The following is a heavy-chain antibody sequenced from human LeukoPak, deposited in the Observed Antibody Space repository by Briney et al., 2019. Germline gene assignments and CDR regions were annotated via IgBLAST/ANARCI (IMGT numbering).Heavy chain of an antibody. CDR1: GYTFNGYY. D-gene: IGHD1-26*01. CDR3: ARGGYSGTEKPNDY. J-gene: IGHJ4*02. Sequence: ASVKVPCKASGYTFNGYYMHWVRQAPGQGLEWMGLINPNSGGTYSVQNFQGRVTMTRDTSITTAYMELSRLKSDDTAVYYCARGGYSGTEKPNDYWGQGTLVTVSS. V-gene: IGHV1-2*02. CDR2: INPNSGGT.